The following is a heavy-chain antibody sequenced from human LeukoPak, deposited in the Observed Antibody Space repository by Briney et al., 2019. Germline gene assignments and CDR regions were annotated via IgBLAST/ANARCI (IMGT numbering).Heavy chain of an antibody. J-gene: IGHJ6*02. CDR2: IYYSGST. V-gene: IGHV4-59*12. D-gene: IGHD3-22*01. CDR1: GGSISSYY. CDR3: ASSPTYYYDSSGYYNSGIYYYGMDV. Sequence: PSETLSLTCTVSGGSISSYYWSWIRQPPGKGLEWIGYIYYSGSTNYNPSLKSRVTISVDTSKNQFSLQLNSVTPEDTAVYYCASSPTYYYDSSGYYNSGIYYYGMDVWGQGTTVTVSS.